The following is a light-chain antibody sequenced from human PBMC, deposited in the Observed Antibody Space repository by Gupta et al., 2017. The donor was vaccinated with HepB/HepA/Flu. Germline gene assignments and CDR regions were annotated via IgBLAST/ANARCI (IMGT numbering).Light chain of an antibody. CDR2: KNS. V-gene: IGLV1-51*01. J-gene: IGLJ2*01. Sequence: QSVLTPPPPGSPAPGRTVTISCSGSSSNIGSSYVTWYQHLPGTAPKLLIYKNSQRPAGIPARFSGSKSGTSASLAISGLQSEDEANYYCAAWDDSVSGWVLGGGTRLTVL. CDR1: SSNIGSSY. CDR3: AAWDDSVSGWV.